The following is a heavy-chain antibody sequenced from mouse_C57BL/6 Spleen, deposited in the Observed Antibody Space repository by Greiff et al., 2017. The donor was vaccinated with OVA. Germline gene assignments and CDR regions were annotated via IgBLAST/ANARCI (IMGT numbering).Heavy chain of an antibody. V-gene: IGHV1-55*01. CDR3: ARNTTVVEEAMDY. CDR1: GYTFTSYW. J-gene: IGHJ4*01. D-gene: IGHD1-1*01. Sequence: QVQLQQPGAELVKPGASVTMSCKASGYTFTSYWITWVKQRPGQGLEWIGDIYPGSGSPNYNEKFKSKATLTVDTSSSTAYMQLSSLTSEDAAVYYCARNTTVVEEAMDYWGQGTSVTVSS. CDR2: IYPGSGSP.